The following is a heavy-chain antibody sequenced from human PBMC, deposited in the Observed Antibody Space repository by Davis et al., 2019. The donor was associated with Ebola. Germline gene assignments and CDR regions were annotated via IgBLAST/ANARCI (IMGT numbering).Heavy chain of an antibody. CDR1: GYTLTSYY. CDR3: ARETRTTVLDY. CDR2: INPNSGGT. Sequence: ASVKVSCKASGYTLTSYYIHWVRQAPGQGLEWMGWINPNSGGTNYAQKFQGRVTMTRDTSISTVYMEMSTVRFDDTAVYYCARETRTTVLDYWGQGTLVTVSS. V-gene: IGHV1-2*02. D-gene: IGHD1-1*01. J-gene: IGHJ4*02.